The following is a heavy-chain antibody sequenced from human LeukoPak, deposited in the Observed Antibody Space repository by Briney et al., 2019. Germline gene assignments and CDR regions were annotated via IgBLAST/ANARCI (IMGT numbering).Heavy chain of an antibody. J-gene: IGHJ3*02. CDR3: ARGSPTYYDFWSGYSGGDAFDI. CDR2: IYYSGST. CDR1: GGSINSYY. D-gene: IGHD3-3*01. V-gene: IGHV4-59*12. Sequence: PSETLSLTCTVSGGSINSYYWSWIRQPPGKGLEWIGYIYYSGSTNYNPSLKSRVTISVHTSKNQFSLKLSSVTAADTAVYYCARGSPTYYDFWSGYSGGDAFDIWGQGTMVTVSS.